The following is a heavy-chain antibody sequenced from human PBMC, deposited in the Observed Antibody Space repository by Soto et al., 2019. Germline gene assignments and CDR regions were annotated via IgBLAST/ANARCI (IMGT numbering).Heavy chain of an antibody. J-gene: IGHJ4*02. V-gene: IGHV3-30*18. CDR3: AKDILRYFDWSPLDY. D-gene: IGHD3-9*01. CDR2: ISYDGSNK. Sequence: QVQLVESGGGVVQPGRSLRLSCAASGFTFSSYGMHWVRQAPGKGLEWVAVISYDGSNKYYADSVKGRFTISRDNSKNTLYLQMNSLRAEDTAVYYCAKDILRYFDWSPLDYWGQGTLVTVSS. CDR1: GFTFSSYG.